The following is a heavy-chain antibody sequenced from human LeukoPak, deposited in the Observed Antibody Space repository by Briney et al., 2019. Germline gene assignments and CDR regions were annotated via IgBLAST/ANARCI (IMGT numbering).Heavy chain of an antibody. Sequence: PGGSLRLSCAASGFTFSNAWMSWVRQAPGKGLEWVGRIKSKTDGGTTDYDAPVKGRFTISRDDSKNTLYLQMNSLKTEDTAVYYCTTIYGGYSLDYWGQGTLVTVSS. D-gene: IGHD4-17*01. CDR3: TTIYGGYSLDY. J-gene: IGHJ4*02. CDR2: IKSKTDGGTT. CDR1: GFTFSNAW. V-gene: IGHV3-15*01.